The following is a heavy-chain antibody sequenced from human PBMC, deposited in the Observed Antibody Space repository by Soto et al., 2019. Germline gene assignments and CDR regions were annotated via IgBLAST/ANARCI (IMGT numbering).Heavy chain of an antibody. D-gene: IGHD6-19*01. V-gene: IGHV4-59*01. CDR2: IYYGGIT. J-gene: IGHJ5*02. CDR3: ARGASSSGWIRYARWFDP. Sequence: PSATLSFTCTVSGDSISTYYWSWSRQPPGRGLEWIGYIYYGGITIYNPSPGSRVAISADTSKNQFSPKLSSVTAEDAAVYYCARGASSSGWIRYARWFDPWGQATLVTVSS. CDR1: GDSISTYY.